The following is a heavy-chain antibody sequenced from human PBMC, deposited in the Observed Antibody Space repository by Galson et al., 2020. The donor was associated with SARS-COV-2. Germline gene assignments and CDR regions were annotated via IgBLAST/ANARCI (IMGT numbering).Heavy chain of an antibody. J-gene: IGHJ2*01. CDR2: IYYSGST. D-gene: IGHD3-10*01. CDR1: GGSISSSSYY. Sequence: SQTLSLTCTVSGGSISSSSYYWGWIRQPPGKGLEWIGSIYYSGSTYYNPSLKSRVTISVDTSKNQFSLKLSSVTAADTAVYYCARRGNYYGLGSYYWGYFDLWGRGTLVTVSS. V-gene: IGHV4-39*01. CDR3: ARRGNYYGLGSYYWGYFDL.